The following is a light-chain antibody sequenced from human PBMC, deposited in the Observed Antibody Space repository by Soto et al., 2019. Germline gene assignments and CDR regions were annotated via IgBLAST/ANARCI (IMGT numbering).Light chain of an antibody. CDR2: DAS. CDR3: QQYGSSPT. J-gene: IGKJ1*01. V-gene: IGKV3-20*01. Sequence: EIVLTQSPGTPALSPGERVTLSCRACQSLSSGYLAWYQQKFGQAPRLLIYDASRRATGIPERFSGSGSGTDFTLTINRLEPEDFAVYYCQQYGSSPTFGLGTKVDIK. CDR1: QSLSSGY.